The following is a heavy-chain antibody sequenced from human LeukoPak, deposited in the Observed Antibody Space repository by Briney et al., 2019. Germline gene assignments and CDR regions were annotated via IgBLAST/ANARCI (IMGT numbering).Heavy chain of an antibody. CDR2: IYYSGST. CDR3: ARTGYSSSWYDDY. J-gene: IGHJ4*02. CDR1: GGSISSYY. Sequence: PSETLSLTCTVSGGSISSYYWSWIRQPPGKGLEWIGYIYYSGSTYYNPSLKSRVTISVDTSKNQFSLKLSSVTAADTAVYYCARTGYSSSWYDDYWGQGTLVTVSS. D-gene: IGHD6-13*01. V-gene: IGHV4-59*08.